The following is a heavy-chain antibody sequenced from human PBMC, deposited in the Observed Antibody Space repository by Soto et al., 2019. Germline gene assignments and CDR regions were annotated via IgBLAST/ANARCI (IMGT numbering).Heavy chain of an antibody. CDR1: GGSISSGDYY. J-gene: IGHJ5*02. V-gene: IGHV4-30-4*01. Sequence: KPSETLSLTCTVSGGSISSGDYYWSWIRQPPGKGLEWIGYIYYSGSTYYNPSLKSRVTISVDTSKNQFSLKLSSVTAADTAVYYCARAPSILPWFDPWGQGTLVTVSS. CDR2: IYYSGST. CDR3: ARAPSILPWFDP. D-gene: IGHD2-21*01.